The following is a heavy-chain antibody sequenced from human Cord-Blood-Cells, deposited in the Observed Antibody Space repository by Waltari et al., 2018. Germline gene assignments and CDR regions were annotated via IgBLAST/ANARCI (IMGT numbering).Heavy chain of an antibody. CDR3: TREYYDFWSGYDAFDI. CDR1: VLTLGDYA. Sequence: ELQLVASGGGLVQPGRSLRLSCTASVLTLGDYAMSWVRRAPGKGLEWVGFIRSKAYGGTTEYAASVKGRFTISRDDSKSIAYLQMNSLKTEDTAVYYCTREYYDFWSGYDAFDIWGQGTMVTVSS. CDR2: IRSKAYGGTT. D-gene: IGHD3-3*01. V-gene: IGHV3-49*04. J-gene: IGHJ3*02.